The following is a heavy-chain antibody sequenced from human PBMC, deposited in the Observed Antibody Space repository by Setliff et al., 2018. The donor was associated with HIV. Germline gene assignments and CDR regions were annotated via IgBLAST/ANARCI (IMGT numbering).Heavy chain of an antibody. D-gene: IGHD3-3*01. J-gene: IGHJ4*02. CDR1: GFTVENYY. V-gene: IGHV3-53*05. CDR2: VYSGGST. CDR3: ARGRPTIFGVHNRPLDH. Sequence: GSLRLSCAASGFTVENYYMSWVRQAPGKGLEWVSVVYSGGSTYYADSVKGRFTISRDVSKNTLFLQMNNLGTEDTAVYYRARGRPTIFGVHNRPLDHWGQGTLVTVSS.